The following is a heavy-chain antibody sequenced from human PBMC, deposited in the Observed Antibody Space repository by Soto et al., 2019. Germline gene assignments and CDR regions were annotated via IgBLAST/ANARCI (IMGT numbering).Heavy chain of an antibody. CDR1: GGSSSRGGYY. D-gene: IGHD6-6*01. V-gene: IGHV4-30-4*01. CDR3: ARVEGGSSGVFFDY. Sequence: SETLSLTCTVSGGSSSRGGYYWIWIRQPPGKGLEWIGYIYYSGSTYYNPSLKSRVTISVDTSKNQFSLKLSSVTAADTAVYYCARVEGGSSGVFFDYWGQGTLVTVS. J-gene: IGHJ4*02. CDR2: IYYSGST.